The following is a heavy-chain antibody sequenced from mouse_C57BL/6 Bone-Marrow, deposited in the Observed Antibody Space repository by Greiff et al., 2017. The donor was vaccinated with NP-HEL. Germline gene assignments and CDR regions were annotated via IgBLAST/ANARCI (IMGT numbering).Heavy chain of an antibody. CDR3: ARKGYLYWFDY. V-gene: IGHV1-63*01. CDR2: IYPGGGYT. Sequence: VPLQQSGAELVRPGTSVKMSFKASGYTFPNYWIGWAKQRPGHCLEWIGDIYPGGGYTNYNEKFKGKATLTADKSSRTAYMQFSSLTSEDSAIYYCARKGYLYWFDYWGQGTTLTVSS. CDR1: GYTFPNYW. D-gene: IGHD2-2*01. J-gene: IGHJ2*01.